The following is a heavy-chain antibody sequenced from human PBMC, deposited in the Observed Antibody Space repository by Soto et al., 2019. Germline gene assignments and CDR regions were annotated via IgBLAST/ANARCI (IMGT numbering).Heavy chain of an antibody. V-gene: IGHV1-69*06. J-gene: IGHJ6*02. CDR3: ARDLRDSSCYYYRAHGMDV. CDR1: GGTFSSYA. Sequence: QVQLVQSGAEVKKPGSSVKVSCKASGGTFSSYAISWVRQAPGQGLEWMGGIIPIFGTANYAQKFQGRVTITADKSTSTAYMELSSLRSEDTAVYSCARDLRDSSCYYYRAHGMDVWGQGTTVTVSS. CDR2: IIPIFGTA. D-gene: IGHD3-22*01.